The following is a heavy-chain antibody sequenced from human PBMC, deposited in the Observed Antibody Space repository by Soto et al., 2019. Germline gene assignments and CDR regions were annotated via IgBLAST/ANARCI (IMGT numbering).Heavy chain of an antibody. Sequence: QVQLVQSGADVKKPGASVKVSCQAFGYSFSSYGFSWVRQAPGQGLEWMGWISAYDGNTNYAQNLQGRVTMTTDTSPNTAYKELRGLRSDDTAVYYCARDGYYGSATYFDFWGQGTLVTVSS. V-gene: IGHV1-18*01. CDR1: GYSFSSYG. J-gene: IGHJ4*02. CDR3: ARDGYYGSATYFDF. D-gene: IGHD3-10*01. CDR2: ISAYDGNT.